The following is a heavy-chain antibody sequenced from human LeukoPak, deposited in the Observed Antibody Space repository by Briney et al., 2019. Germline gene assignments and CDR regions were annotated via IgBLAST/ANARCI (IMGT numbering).Heavy chain of an antibody. CDR1: GFTFSDSA. Sequence: GGSLRLSCEASGFTFSDSAMSWVRQAPGKGLEWVSYISTSSSIIYYADSVQGRFTISRDNAKNSLSLQMNSLREEDTAVYYCARDYYEAPFDYWGQGTLVTVSS. V-gene: IGHV3-48*02. J-gene: IGHJ4*02. CDR3: ARDYYEAPFDY. D-gene: IGHD3-22*01. CDR2: ISTSSSII.